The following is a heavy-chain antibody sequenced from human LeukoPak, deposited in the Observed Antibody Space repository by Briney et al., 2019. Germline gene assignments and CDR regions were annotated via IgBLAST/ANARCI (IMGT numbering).Heavy chain of an antibody. CDR1: GFTFRNYA. Sequence: GRSLRLSCAASGFTFRNYAMHWVRQAPGKGLEWVSGSGRDGATYYVDSVKGRFTISRDNSKNTLYLQMNSLRADDTAVYYCANLEITMIRGPWGQGTLVTVFS. V-gene: IGHV3-23*01. D-gene: IGHD3-10*01. CDR3: ANLEITMIRGP. CDR2: SGRDGAT. J-gene: IGHJ5*02.